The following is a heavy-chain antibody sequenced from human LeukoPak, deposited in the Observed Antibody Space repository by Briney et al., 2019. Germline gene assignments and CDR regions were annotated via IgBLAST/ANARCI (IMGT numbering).Heavy chain of an antibody. Sequence: GGSLRLSCAASVFTFSSFTMHWVRHAPCKGLRWMAVISSDGSNKYYADSVKGRFTVSRDNSNNTLYLQMNSLRAEDTALYYCATTMGSGWSRSIDYWGQGTLVTVSS. J-gene: IGHJ4*02. CDR3: ATTMGSGWSRSIDY. V-gene: IGHV3-30-3*02. CDR2: ISSDGSNK. CDR1: VFTFSSFT. D-gene: IGHD6-19*01.